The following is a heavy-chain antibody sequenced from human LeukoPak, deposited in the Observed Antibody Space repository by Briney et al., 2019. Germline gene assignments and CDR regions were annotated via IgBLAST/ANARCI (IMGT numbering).Heavy chain of an antibody. CDR3: ARVSGPQEHQIAAALYYFDY. V-gene: IGHV4-59*01. D-gene: IGHD6-13*01. J-gene: IGHJ4*02. Sequence: PSETLSLTCTVSGGSISSYYWSWIRQPPGKGLEWIGYIYYSGSTNYNPSLKSRVTISVDTSKNQFSLKLSSVTAADTAVYYCARVSGPQEHQIAAALYYFDYWGQGTLVTVSS. CDR2: IYYSGST. CDR1: GGSISSYY.